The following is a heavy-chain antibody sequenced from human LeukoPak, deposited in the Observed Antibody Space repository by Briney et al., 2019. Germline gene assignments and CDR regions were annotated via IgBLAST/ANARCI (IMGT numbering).Heavy chain of an antibody. D-gene: IGHD2-2*02. V-gene: IGHV4-39*01. J-gene: IGHJ6*03. Sequence: PSETLSLTCTVSGGSISSSSYYWGWIRQPPGKGLEWIGSIYYSGSTYYNPSLKSRVTISVDTSKNQFSLKLSSVTAADTAVYYCARPIPGYYYYYMDVWGKGTTVTVSS. CDR3: ARPIPGYYYYYMDV. CDR2: IYYSGST. CDR1: GGSISSSSYY.